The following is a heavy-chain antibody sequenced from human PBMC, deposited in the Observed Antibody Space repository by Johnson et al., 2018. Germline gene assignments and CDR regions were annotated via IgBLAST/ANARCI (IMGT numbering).Heavy chain of an antibody. J-gene: IGHJ3*02. V-gene: IGHV4-39*07. CDR1: TGSISSTSYY. CDR3: ARSSKSSGYYFGYDAFDI. Sequence: QVQLQESGPGLVKXSETLSLTCTVSTGSISSTSYYWGWIRQPPGKGLEWVGSINYSGDTYYNPSLKSRVTKSVDTSKNQFSLKLSSVTAARTAVYYCARSSKSSGYYFGYDAFDIWGQGTMVTVSS. D-gene: IGHD3-22*01. CDR2: INYSGDT.